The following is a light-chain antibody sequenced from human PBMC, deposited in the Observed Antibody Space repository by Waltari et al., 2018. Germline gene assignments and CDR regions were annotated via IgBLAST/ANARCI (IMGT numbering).Light chain of an antibody. Sequence: AIQMTQSPSSLSASVGDRVTITCRASQGIRNDLGWYQQRPGKAPMLLIYHASSLQTGVPSRFSGSGSGTGFTLTISSLQPEDFGAYYCLQDYSYPWTFGQGTKVEVK. CDR3: LQDYSYPWT. V-gene: IGKV1-6*01. CDR1: QGIRND. CDR2: HAS. J-gene: IGKJ1*01.